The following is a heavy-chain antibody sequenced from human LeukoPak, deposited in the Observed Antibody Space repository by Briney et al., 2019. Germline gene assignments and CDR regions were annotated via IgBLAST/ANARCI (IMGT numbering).Heavy chain of an antibody. J-gene: IGHJ3*02. D-gene: IGHD2-15*01. CDR2: IYYTGST. CDR3: ARHGGGDIVVVVVATLDAFDI. Sequence: PSETLSLTCSVSGGSISSSSYYWGWSRQPPGKGVEWIGSIYYTGSTHYNPSLKSRVTISVDTSKNQFSLRLSSVTAADTAAYYCARHGGGDIVVVVVATLDAFDIWGQGTMVTVSS. V-gene: IGHV4-39*01. CDR1: GGSISSSSYY.